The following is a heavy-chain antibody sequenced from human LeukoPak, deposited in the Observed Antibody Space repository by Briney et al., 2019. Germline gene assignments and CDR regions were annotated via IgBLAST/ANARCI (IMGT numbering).Heavy chain of an antibody. CDR3: ARGRNIVATTNFDH. Sequence: PSETLSLTCAVYGGSFSGYYWSWIRQPPGKGLEWIGEINHSGSTNYNPSLKSRVTISVDTSKNQFSLKLSSVTAADTAVYYCARGRNIVATTNFDHWGQGTLVTVSS. J-gene: IGHJ4*02. CDR1: GGSFSGYY. V-gene: IGHV4-34*01. CDR2: INHSGST. D-gene: IGHD5-12*01.